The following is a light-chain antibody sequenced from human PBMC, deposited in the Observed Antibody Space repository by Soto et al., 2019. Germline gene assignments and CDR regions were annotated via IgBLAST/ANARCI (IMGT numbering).Light chain of an antibody. CDR2: TAS. Sequence: DIQMTQSPSSLSASVGDRVTITCRASHNIDIYLNWYQQKPGKAPNLLIHTASTVHSGVPLRFSGSGSGTDFTLTIASLQPEDFGTYYCQQSYSSVRTFGQGTKVE. V-gene: IGKV1-39*01. J-gene: IGKJ1*01. CDR1: HNIDIY. CDR3: QQSYSSVRT.